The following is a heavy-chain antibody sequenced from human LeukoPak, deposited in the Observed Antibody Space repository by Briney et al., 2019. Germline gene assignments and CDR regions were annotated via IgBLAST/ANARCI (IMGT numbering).Heavy chain of an antibody. CDR3: VRSDHPGGWFDP. J-gene: IGHJ5*02. CDR2: INPDTSEI. CDR1: GSTFSSSW. D-gene: IGHD3-10*01. Sequence: GGSLRLSCEASGSTFSSSWMSWVRQGPGKGLEWVSSINPDTSEIHYVDAVRGRFTISRDNAKNSLYLQMSSLTADDTALYYCVRSDHPGGWFDPWGQGTLVRVCS. V-gene: IGHV3-7*01.